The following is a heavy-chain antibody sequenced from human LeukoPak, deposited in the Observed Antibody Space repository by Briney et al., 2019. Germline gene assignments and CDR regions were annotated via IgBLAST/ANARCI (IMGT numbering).Heavy chain of an antibody. CDR3: ASYYLEWLFGWAFDI. CDR2: IYSDGSA. V-gene: IGHV3-66*02. CDR1: GFTVSTKY. J-gene: IGHJ3*02. Sequence: GGSLRLSCAASGFTVSTKYMSWVRQAPGKGLEWVSLIYSDGSAYYADSVKGRITISRDNSKNTLYLQMNSLRAEDTAVYYCASYYLEWLFGWAFDIWGQGTMVTVFS. D-gene: IGHD3-3*01.